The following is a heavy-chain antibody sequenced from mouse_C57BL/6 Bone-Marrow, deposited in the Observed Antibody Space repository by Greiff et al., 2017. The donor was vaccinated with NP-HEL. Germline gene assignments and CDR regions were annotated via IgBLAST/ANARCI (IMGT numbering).Heavy chain of an antibody. D-gene: IGHD2-4*01. Sequence: VKLMESGAELVRPGASVKLSCKASGYTFTDYYINWVKQRPGQGLEWIARIYPGSGNTYYNEKFKGKATLTAEKSSSTAYMQLSSLTSEDSAVYFCARQGLRYAMDYWGQGTSVTVSS. J-gene: IGHJ4*01. CDR3: ARQGLRYAMDY. CDR1: GYTFTDYY. V-gene: IGHV1-76*01. CDR2: IYPGSGNT.